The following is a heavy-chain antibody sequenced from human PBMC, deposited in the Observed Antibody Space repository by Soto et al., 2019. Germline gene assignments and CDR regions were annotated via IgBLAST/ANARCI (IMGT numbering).Heavy chain of an antibody. CDR3: ARHSREDKGWTIRRLDY. Sequence: GESLKISCEASGYSFTSNWIGWVRQMPGKGLEWMGIINPADSDIKYSPSFQGQVTISADKSISTFYLQWSSLQASDTAMYYCARHSREDKGWTIRRLDYWGQGTLVTVSS. CDR1: GYSFTSNW. D-gene: IGHD2-2*01. J-gene: IGHJ4*02. V-gene: IGHV5-51*01. CDR2: INPADSDI.